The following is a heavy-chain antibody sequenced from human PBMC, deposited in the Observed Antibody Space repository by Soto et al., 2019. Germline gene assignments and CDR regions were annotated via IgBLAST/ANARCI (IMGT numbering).Heavy chain of an antibody. V-gene: IGHV4-59*08. D-gene: IGHD4-17*01. CDR1: GGSISSYY. Sequence: SETLSLTCTVSGGSISSYYWSWIRQPPGKGLEWIGYIYYSGSTNYNPSLKSRVTISVDTSKNQFSLKLSSVTAADTAVYYCARLDYGDEYYGMDVWGQGTTVTVSS. J-gene: IGHJ6*02. CDR2: IYYSGST. CDR3: ARLDYGDEYYGMDV.